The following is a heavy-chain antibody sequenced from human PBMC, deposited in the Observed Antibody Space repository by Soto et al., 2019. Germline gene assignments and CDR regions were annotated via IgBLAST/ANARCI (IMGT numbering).Heavy chain of an antibody. J-gene: IGHJ4*02. D-gene: IGHD4-4*01. CDR2: IIPIFGTA. CDR1: GGPFSSCA. V-gene: IGHV1-69*13. CDR3: ARDPHDYSNYRQGFFDY. Sequence: SVKVSCMPSGGPFSSCAISWVRQAPGQGFEWMGGIIPIFGTANYAQKFQGRVTITPDESTSTAYMELSSLRSEDTAVYYCARDPHDYSNYRQGFFDYWGQGTLVTVSS.